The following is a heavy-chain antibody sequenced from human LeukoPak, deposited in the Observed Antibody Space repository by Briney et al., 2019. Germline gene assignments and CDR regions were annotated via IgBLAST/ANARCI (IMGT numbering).Heavy chain of an antibody. CDR2: INPSGGST. Sequence: ASVKVSCKASGYTFTSYYIHWVRQAPGQGLEWMGIINPSGGSTSYAQKFQGRVTMTRDTSTSTVYMELSSLRSEDTAVYYCARDRQMAVAGNYYYGMDVWGQGTTVTVSS. V-gene: IGHV1-46*01. CDR1: GYTFTSYY. CDR3: ARDRQMAVAGNYYYGMDV. J-gene: IGHJ6*02. D-gene: IGHD6-19*01.